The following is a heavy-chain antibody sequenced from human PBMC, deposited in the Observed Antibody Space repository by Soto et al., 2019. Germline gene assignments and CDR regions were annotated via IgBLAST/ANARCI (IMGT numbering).Heavy chain of an antibody. CDR1: GYRFTNYW. Sequence: GESLKISCKGSGYRFTNYWIGLVRQMPGKGLEWMGIIYAGNSDTRYSPSIQGQVNISANKSSSTAYRQWSSLKASDTALYYCARQDDSGYQRYNWFDSWGPGTLVT. J-gene: IGHJ5*01. V-gene: IGHV5-51*01. CDR2: IYAGNSDT. CDR3: ARQDDSGYQRYNWFDS. D-gene: IGHD5-12*01.